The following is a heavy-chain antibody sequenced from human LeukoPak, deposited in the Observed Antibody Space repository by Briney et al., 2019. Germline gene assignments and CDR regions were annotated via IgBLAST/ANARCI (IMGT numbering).Heavy chain of an antibody. CDR2: ISGSGGST. CDR1: GFTFSSYA. J-gene: IGHJ4*02. D-gene: IGHD4-17*01. CDR3: ARLKATVSIHAYFDS. V-gene: IGHV3-23*01. Sequence: GGSLRLSCAAAGFTFSSYAMSWVRQAPGKGLEWVSAISGSGGSTYQADSVKGRITTSRDNSKNTLYLQMNRLRAEDTAVYYCARLKATVSIHAYFDSWGQGTLVTVSS.